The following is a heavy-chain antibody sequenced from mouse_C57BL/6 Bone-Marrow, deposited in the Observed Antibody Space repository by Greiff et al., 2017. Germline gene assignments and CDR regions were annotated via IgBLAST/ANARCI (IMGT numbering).Heavy chain of an antibody. CDR2: IYPRSGNT. D-gene: IGHD1-1*02. Sequence: VKLQESGAELARPGASVKLSCKASGYTFTSYGISWVKQRTGQGLEWIGEIYPRSGNTYYNEKFKGKATLTADKSSSTAYMELRSLTSEDSAVYFCARSPYYCGAYWGQGTLVTVSA. CDR3: ARSPYYCGAY. J-gene: IGHJ3*01. V-gene: IGHV1-81*01. CDR1: GYTFTSYG.